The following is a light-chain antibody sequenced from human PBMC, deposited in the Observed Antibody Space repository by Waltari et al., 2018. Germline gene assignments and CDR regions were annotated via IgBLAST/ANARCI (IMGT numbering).Light chain of an antibody. V-gene: IGLV4-69*01. Sequence: QLVLTQSPSASASLGASVKLTCTLSSGHSSNVIAWLQQQPEKGPRYLMKVNSDGSHSKGDEMPDRFSGSSSRAERYLTISSLQSEDEADYYCQTGGHGTWVFGGGTKLTVL. J-gene: IGLJ3*02. CDR1: SGHSSNV. CDR3: QTGGHGTWV. CDR2: VNSDGSH.